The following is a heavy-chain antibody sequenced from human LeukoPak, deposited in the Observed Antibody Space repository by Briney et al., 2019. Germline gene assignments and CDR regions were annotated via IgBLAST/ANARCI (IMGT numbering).Heavy chain of an antibody. V-gene: IGHV3-9*01. CDR3: AKASVVGPSKWFDP. D-gene: IGHD2-15*01. Sequence: SLRLSCAASGFTFDDYAMHWVRQAPGKGLEWVSGISSNSAHIGYGDSVKGRFTISRDNATNSLYLQMNSLRAEDTALYYCAKASVVGPSKWFDPWGQGTLVTVSS. J-gene: IGHJ5*02. CDR1: GFTFDDYA. CDR2: ISSNSAHI.